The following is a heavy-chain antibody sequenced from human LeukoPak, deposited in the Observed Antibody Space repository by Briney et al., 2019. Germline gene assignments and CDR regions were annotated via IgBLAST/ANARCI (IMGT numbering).Heavy chain of an antibody. CDR3: AKLNDNYYYYGMDV. D-gene: IGHD1-1*01. CDR2: ISGSGGST. V-gene: IGHV3-23*01. CDR1: GFTVSSNY. J-gene: IGHJ6*02. Sequence: GGSLRLSCAASGFTVSSNYMSWVRQAPGKGLEWVSLISGSGGSTYYADSVKGRFTISRDNSKNTLYLQMHSLRAEDTAVYYCAKLNDNYYYYGMDVWGQGTTVTVSS.